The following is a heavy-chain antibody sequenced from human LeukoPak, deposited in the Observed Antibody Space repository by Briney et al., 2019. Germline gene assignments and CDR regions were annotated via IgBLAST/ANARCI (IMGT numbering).Heavy chain of an antibody. V-gene: IGHV3-7*01. Sequence: GGSLRLSCAASGFTFSSYWMTWVRQAPGKGLEWVANIKQDGSEKYYVDSVKGRFTISRDNAKNSLYLQMNSLRAEDTAVYYCARSWSSGYWFPATASFDYWGQGTLVTVSS. CDR2: IKQDGSEK. J-gene: IGHJ4*02. CDR1: GFTFSSYW. D-gene: IGHD3-22*01. CDR3: ARSWSSGYWFPATASFDY.